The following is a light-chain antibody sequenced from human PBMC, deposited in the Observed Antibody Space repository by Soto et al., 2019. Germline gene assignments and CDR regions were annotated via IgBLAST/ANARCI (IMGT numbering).Light chain of an antibody. CDR1: QNISFY. CDR3: QQSYITPST. J-gene: IGKJ2*01. V-gene: IGKV1-39*01. Sequence: DIQMTQSPSSLSASIGDRVTITCRASQNISFYLNWYQHKTGQAPKVLIYAASSLQAGVPQRFSGSGSGTDFTLSISSLQPEDFATYSYQQSYITPSTFGQGTKLEIK. CDR2: AAS.